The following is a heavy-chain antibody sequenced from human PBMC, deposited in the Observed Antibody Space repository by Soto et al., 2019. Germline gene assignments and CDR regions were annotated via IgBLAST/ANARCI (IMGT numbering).Heavy chain of an antibody. CDR1: GFTFSSYG. Sequence: QVQLVESGGGVVQPGRSLRLSCAASGFTFSSYGMHWVRQAPGKGLEWVAVIWYDGSNKYYADSVKGRFTISRDNSKNXLXLXKNSLRAEDTAVYYCARDHDYDSSGYYPYYYYGMDVWGQGTTVTVSS. J-gene: IGHJ6*02. CDR2: IWYDGSNK. D-gene: IGHD3-22*01. CDR3: ARDHDYDSSGYYPYYYYGMDV. V-gene: IGHV3-33*01.